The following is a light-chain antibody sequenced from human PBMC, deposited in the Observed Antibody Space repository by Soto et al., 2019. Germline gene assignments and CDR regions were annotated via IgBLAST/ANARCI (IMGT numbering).Light chain of an antibody. Sequence: DIQMTQSPSSLSASVGDTVTITCLASQGLRNLLNWYQQKPGKAPKLLIYGSSSLQSGVPPRFRGSGFGADFTLTISSLQPEESASYFCQQSSSAPLTFGGGTNVEI. CDR2: GSS. CDR3: QQSSSAPLT. J-gene: IGKJ4*01. CDR1: QGLRNL. V-gene: IGKV1-39*01.